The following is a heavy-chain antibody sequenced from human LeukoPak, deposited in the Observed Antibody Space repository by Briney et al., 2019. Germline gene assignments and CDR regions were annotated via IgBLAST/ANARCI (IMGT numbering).Heavy chain of an antibody. CDR3: AELGITMIGGV. CDR1: GFTFSRYG. J-gene: IGHJ6*04. Sequence: GGSLRLSCAASGFTFSRYGMHWVRQTPGKGLEWVAVISYDASNKYYADSVKGRFTISRDNSKNTLYLQMNSLRAEDTAVYYCAELGITMIGGVWGKGTTVTISS. D-gene: IGHD3-10*02. CDR2: ISYDASNK. V-gene: IGHV3-30*18.